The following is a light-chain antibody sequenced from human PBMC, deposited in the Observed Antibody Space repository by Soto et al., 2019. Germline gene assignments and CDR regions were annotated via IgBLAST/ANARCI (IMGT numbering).Light chain of an antibody. V-gene: IGLV2-23*01. Sequence: QSALTQPASVSGSPGQSITISCTGTSSDVGSYNLVSWYQQPPGKAPKLMIYEGSKRPSGVSNRFSGSKSGYTASLTISGLQAEDEADYYCCSYAVGGTLLFGGGTKL. J-gene: IGLJ2*01. CDR2: EGS. CDR3: CSYAVGGTLL. CDR1: SSDVGSYNL.